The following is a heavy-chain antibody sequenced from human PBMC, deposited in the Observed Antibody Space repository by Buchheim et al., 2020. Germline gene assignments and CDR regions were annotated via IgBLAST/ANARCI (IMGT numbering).Heavy chain of an antibody. Sequence: EVQLLESGGGSVQPGGSLRLSCAASGFSSSSYAMSWVRQAPGTGLEWVSGISSSGSSTYYADSVKGRFTISRDNSKNALYLQMNSLRAEDTALYYCAKPSSGWTSFDNWGRGTL. CDR2: ISSSGSST. CDR1: GFSSSSYA. J-gene: IGHJ4*02. V-gene: IGHV3-23*01. D-gene: IGHD6-19*01. CDR3: AKPSSGWTSFDN.